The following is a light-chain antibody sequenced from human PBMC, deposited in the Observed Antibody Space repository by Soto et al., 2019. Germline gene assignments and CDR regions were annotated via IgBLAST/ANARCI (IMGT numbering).Light chain of an antibody. CDR1: SSDIGGYNY. CDR2: DVS. J-gene: IGLJ2*01. Sequence: QSVLTQPASVSGSPGQSITISCTGISSDIGGYNYVSWYHQLPGKAPKLMIYDVSNRRSGVSNRFSGSKSGNTASLTISGLQAEDEADYYCYSYTSSSTVLFGGGTKLTV. V-gene: IGLV2-14*03. CDR3: YSYTSSSTVL.